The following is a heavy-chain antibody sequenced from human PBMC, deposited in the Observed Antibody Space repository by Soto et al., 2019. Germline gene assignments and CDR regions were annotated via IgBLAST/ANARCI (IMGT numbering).Heavy chain of an antibody. Sequence: QVQLVQSGAELRKPGASVKVSCKASGYSFSRYGINWVRQAPGQGLEWMGWINTYNGNRNYAQKFEDRVTMTTATSPNTVYMELRSLKSDDTAIYYCARDRLRGYDSSGFYSWGQGTLVTVSS. V-gene: IGHV1-18*01. D-gene: IGHD3-22*01. CDR2: INTYNGNR. CDR1: GYSFSRYG. J-gene: IGHJ4*02. CDR3: ARDRLRGYDSSGFYS.